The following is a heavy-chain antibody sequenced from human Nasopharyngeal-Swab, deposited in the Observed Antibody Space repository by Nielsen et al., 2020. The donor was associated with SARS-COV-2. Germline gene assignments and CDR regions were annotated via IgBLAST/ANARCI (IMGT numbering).Heavy chain of an antibody. D-gene: IGHD3-22*01. V-gene: IGHV1-69*13. CDR3: ASGSGYYLAKSD. J-gene: IGHJ4*02. CDR2: IIPIFGTA. Sequence: SVKVSCKASGGTFSSYAISWVRQAPGQGLEWMGGIIPIFGTANYAQMFQGRVTITADESTSTAYMELSSLRSEDTAVYYCASGSGYYLAKSDWGQGTLVTVSS. CDR1: GGTFSSYA.